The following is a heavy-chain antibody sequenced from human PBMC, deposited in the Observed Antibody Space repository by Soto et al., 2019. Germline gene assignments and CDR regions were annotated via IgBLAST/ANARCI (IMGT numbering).Heavy chain of an antibody. CDR2: IIPIFGTA. CDR3: ARGRFACVDARYYYYYCMGV. V-gene: IGHV1-69*12. J-gene: IGHJ6*02. D-gene: IGHD3-16*01. CDR1: GGTFSSYA. Sequence: QVQLVQSGAEVKKPGSSVKVSCKASGGTFSSYAISWVRQAPGQGLEWMGGIIPIFGTANYAQKFQGRVSIAAGASTSTADMELISLRSEDTAVYYCARGRFACVDARYYYYYCMGVCGQGTTVIVSS.